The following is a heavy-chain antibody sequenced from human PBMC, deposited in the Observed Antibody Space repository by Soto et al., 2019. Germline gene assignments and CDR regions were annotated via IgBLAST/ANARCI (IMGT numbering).Heavy chain of an antibody. D-gene: IGHD3-22*01. CDR2: IYYSGST. J-gene: IGHJ4*02. V-gene: IGHV4-39*01. Sequence: SETLSLTCTVSGGSISSSSYYWGWIRQPPGKGLEWIGSIYYSGSTYYNPSLKSRVTISVDTSKNQFSLKLSSVTAADTAVYYCARHVRGVYDSSGPTDYWGQGTLVTVS. CDR3: ARHVRGVYDSSGPTDY. CDR1: GGSISSSSYY.